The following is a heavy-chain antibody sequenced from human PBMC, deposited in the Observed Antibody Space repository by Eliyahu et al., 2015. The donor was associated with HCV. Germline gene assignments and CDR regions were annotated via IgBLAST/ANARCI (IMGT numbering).Heavy chain of an antibody. CDR2: INWNSGTI. V-gene: IGHV3-9*01. CDR3: AKGRDGYSGETRNYFDY. CDR1: GFSFDXXA. D-gene: IGHD5-24*01. J-gene: IGHJ4*02. Sequence: EVQLVESGGGLVQPGRSLRLSCAASGFSFDXXAMHWVRQAPGKGLEWVSGINWNSGTIDYADSVKGRFTISRDNAKNSLYLQMNSLRAEDTALYFCAKGRDGYSGETRNYFDYWGQGTLVTVSS.